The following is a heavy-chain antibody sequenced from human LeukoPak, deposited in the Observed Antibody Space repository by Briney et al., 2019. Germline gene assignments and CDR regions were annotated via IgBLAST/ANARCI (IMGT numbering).Heavy chain of an antibody. D-gene: IGHD4-23*01. CDR3: ARTGDYGGLDY. Sequence: GGSLRLSCAASGFTFSSYSMNWVRQAPGKGLEWVSYISSSSSTIYYSDSVKGRFTISRDNAKNSLYMQMNSLRADDTAVYYCARTGDYGGLDYWGQGTLVTVSS. J-gene: IGHJ4*02. CDR2: ISSSSSTI. V-gene: IGHV3-48*01. CDR1: GFTFSSYS.